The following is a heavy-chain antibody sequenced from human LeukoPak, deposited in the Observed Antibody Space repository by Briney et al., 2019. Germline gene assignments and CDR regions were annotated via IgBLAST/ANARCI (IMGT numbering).Heavy chain of an antibody. D-gene: IGHD2-2*01. CDR1: GGSISSYY. CDR2: IYYSGST. V-gene: IGHV4-59*08. J-gene: IGHJ5*02. CDR3: AAGALGYCSSTSCQNGWFDP. Sequence: PSETLSLTCTVSGGSISSYYWSWIRQPPGKGLEWIGYIYYSGSTNYNPSLKSRVTISVDTSKNQFSLKLSSVTAADTAVYYCAAGALGYCSSTSCQNGWFDPWGQGTLVTVSS.